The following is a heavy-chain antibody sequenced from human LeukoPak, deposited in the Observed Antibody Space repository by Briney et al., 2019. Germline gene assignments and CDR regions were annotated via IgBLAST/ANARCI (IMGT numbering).Heavy chain of an antibody. CDR2: ISWNSGSI. J-gene: IGHJ4*02. CDR1: GFTFDDYA. D-gene: IGHD7-27*01. V-gene: IGHV3-9*01. CDR3: ARKNGWGAADY. Sequence: GGSLRLSCAASGFTFDDYAMPWVRQAPGKGLEWVSGISWNSGSICYADSVKGRFTISRDNAKNSLYLQMNSLRAEDTAVYYCARKNGWGAADYWGQGTLVTVSS.